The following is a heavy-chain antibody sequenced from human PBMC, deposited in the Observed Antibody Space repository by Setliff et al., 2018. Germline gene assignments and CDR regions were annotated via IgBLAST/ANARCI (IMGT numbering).Heavy chain of an antibody. V-gene: IGHV4-59*08. D-gene: IGHD3-10*01. CDR3: ARSSYYASGNSHNYYMDV. CDR2: FYHSGST. J-gene: IGHJ6*03. Sequence: PSETLSLTCSVSGGSISSYHWSWIRQPPGKGLEWIGYFYHSGSTNYNPSLKGRVTMTSDTSRNQLSLKLTSVSAADTAIYYCARSSYYASGNSHNYYMDVWGKGTAVTVSS. CDR1: GGSISSYH.